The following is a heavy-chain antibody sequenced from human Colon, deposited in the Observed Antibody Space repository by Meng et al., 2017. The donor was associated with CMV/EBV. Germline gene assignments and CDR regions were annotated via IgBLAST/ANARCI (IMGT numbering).Heavy chain of an antibody. CDR1: GFDFSGSA. D-gene: IGHD2-15*01. CDR2: IRSKANNYAP. V-gene: IGHV3-73*01. CDR3: ARSLRILSPMDV. Sequence: GESLKISCATSGFDFSGSAIHWVRQAAGQGLEWVGRIRSKANNYAPLYAESVKGRFTISRDNANNLLFLQMNSLRAEDTAVFYCARSLRILSPMDVWGHGTTVTVSS. J-gene: IGHJ6*02.